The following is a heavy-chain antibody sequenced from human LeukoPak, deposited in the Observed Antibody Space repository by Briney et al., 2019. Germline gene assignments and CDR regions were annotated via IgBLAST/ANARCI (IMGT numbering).Heavy chain of an antibody. Sequence: PGGSLRLSCAASGFIFSSYGMHWVRQAPGKGLEWVSFIRYDGSNKYYGDAVRGRFTISRDNSKNTLYLQMDSLRPEDTAVYYCAKGLGNYFDHWGQGTLVTVSS. V-gene: IGHV3-30*02. J-gene: IGHJ4*02. CDR2: IRYDGSNK. CDR3: AKGLGNYFDH. D-gene: IGHD7-27*01. CDR1: GFIFSSYG.